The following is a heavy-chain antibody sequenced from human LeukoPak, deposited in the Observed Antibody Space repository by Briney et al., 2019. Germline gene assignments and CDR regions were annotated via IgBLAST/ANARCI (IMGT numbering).Heavy chain of an antibody. Sequence: PGGSLTLSCAASGFTLGNYWTSWVRQAPGQGLEWVANIVQDGSGKYYVDSVKGRFTISRDNAKNSLYLQMNSLRAEDTAVYYCARGAPRDCSPSSCSLFDHWGRGTQVTVSS. D-gene: IGHD2-15*01. CDR1: GFTLGNYW. J-gene: IGHJ4*02. CDR3: ARGAPRDCSPSSCSLFDH. CDR2: IVQDGSGK. V-gene: IGHV3-7*01.